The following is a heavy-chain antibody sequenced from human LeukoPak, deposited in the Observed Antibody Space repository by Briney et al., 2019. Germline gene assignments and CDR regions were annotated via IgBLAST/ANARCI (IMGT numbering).Heavy chain of an antibody. CDR3: ARCVWAHPHPAYYYGMDV. D-gene: IGHD3-16*01. V-gene: IGHV1-69*13. Sequence: GASVKVSCKASGGTFISYAISWVRQAPGQGLEWMGGIIPIFGTANYAQKFQGRVTITADESTSTAYMELSSLRSEDTAVYYCARCVWAHPHPAYYYGMDVWGQGTTVTVSS. CDR2: IIPIFGTA. J-gene: IGHJ6*02. CDR1: GGTFISYA.